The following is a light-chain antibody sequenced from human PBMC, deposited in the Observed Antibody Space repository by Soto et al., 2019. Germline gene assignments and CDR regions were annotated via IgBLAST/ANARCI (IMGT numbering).Light chain of an antibody. Sequence: QSALTQPASVSGSPGQSIAISCTGTSSDVGGYDYVSWYQQHPGKAPKLMIYDVSNRPSGVSNRFSGSKSDNTASLTISGLQPEDGADYYSTPYKSTTTYVFAPGPKLTVL. V-gene: IGLV2-14*01. CDR1: SSDVGGYDY. CDR3: TPYKSTTTYV. J-gene: IGLJ1*01. CDR2: DVS.